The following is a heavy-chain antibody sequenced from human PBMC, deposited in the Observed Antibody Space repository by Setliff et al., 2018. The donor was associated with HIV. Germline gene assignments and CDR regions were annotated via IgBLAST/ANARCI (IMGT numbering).Heavy chain of an antibody. V-gene: IGHV3-7*01. Sequence: ETLSLTCGVSGYSISSDYCWGWIRQPPGKGPEWVANIKTDGSEKFYVDSVKGRFTISRDNSKNTLYLQMNSLRAEDTAVYYCAKDRYYDSSGSPFDYWGQGTLVTVSS. CDR3: AKDRYYDSSGSPFDY. D-gene: IGHD3-22*01. CDR2: IKTDGSEK. J-gene: IGHJ4*02. CDR1: GYSISSDYC.